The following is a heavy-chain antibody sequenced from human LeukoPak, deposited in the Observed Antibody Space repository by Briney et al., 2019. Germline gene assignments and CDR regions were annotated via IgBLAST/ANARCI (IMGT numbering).Heavy chain of an antibody. V-gene: IGHV4-38-2*02. CDR2: IFRIGSS. Sequence: SETLSLTCTVSHYSISIGYYWAWIRQPPGKGLEWIGTIFRIGSSYFNPSLKSRVTISVDTSKNQFSLKLSSVTAADTALYYCARVIDVAAAGYFDSWGQGTQVTVSS. CDR3: ARVIDVAAAGYFDS. D-gene: IGHD6-13*01. CDR1: HYSISIGYY. J-gene: IGHJ4*02.